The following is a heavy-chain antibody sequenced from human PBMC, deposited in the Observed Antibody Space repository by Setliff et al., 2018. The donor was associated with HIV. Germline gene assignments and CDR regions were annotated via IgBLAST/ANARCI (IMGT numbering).Heavy chain of an antibody. J-gene: IGHJ6*03. CDR3: SRETYYGSGSYLPTEYYYYYMDV. CDR2: IIPNFGTA. V-gene: IGHV1-69*05. D-gene: IGHD3-10*01. CDR1: GCTFSSFA. Sequence: SVKVSCKASGCTFSSFAISWVRQAPGQGLEWMGGIIPNFGTANYAQKFQGRVTITTDESTTTAYMELRSLRSEDTAVYYCSRETYYGSGSYLPTEYYYYYMDVWGKGTTVTVSS.